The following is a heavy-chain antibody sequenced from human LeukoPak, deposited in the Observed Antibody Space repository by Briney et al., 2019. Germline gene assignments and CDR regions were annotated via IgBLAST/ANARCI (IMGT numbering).Heavy chain of an antibody. CDR3: AREVVPDVIDAFDI. J-gene: IGHJ3*02. D-gene: IGHD2-2*01. Sequence: SETLSLTCTVSGYSISSGYDWGWLRQPPGQGLEWIGSIYYRRTLYHNPSLKSRVTISVDTSKNQFSLKLSSVTAADTAVYYCAREVVPDVIDAFDIWGQGTMVTVSS. V-gene: IGHV4-38-2*02. CDR1: GYSISSGYD. CDR2: IYYRRTL.